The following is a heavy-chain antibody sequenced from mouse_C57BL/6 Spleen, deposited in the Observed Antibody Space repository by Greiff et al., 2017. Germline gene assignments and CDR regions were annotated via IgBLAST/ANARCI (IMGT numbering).Heavy chain of an antibody. D-gene: IGHD1-1*01. CDR3: ARTGMTTVVAPEAMDY. CDR1: GYAFSSSW. J-gene: IGHJ4*01. V-gene: IGHV1-82*01. CDR2: IYPGVGDT. Sequence: QVKLQQSGPELVKPGASVKISCKASGYAFSSSWMNWVQQRPGKGLEWIGRIYPGVGDTNSKGKLKGKATMTADKSSSTAYMQLSSRTSEDSELYFWARTGMTTVVAPEAMDYWGQGTSVTVSS.